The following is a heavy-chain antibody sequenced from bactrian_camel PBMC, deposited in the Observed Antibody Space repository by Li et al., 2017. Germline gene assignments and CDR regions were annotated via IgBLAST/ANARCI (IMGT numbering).Heavy chain of an antibody. V-gene: IGHV3S6*01. CDR1: GHTYSSSL. D-gene: IGHD3*01. CDR2: IYSEGGNA. J-gene: IGHJ4*01. CDR3: AAVKCYYQCDCRLSAVAYDT. Sequence: HVQLVESGGGSVQAGGSLRLSCAVSGHTYSSSLMGWFRQAPGKEREGVAGIYSEGGNADYADSMKGRGTISLNNDERTVFLTMDNLRPEDSGTYYCAAVKCYYQCDCRLSAVAYDTWGQGTQVTVS.